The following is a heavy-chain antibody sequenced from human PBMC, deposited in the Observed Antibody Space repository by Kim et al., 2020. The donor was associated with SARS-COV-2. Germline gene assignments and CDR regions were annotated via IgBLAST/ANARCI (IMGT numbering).Heavy chain of an antibody. CDR1: GFTFSSYG. J-gene: IGHJ6*03. V-gene: IGHV3-30*18. D-gene: IGHD3-10*01. CDR2: ISYDGSNK. CDR3: AKDTYGMAMDV. Sequence: GGSLRLSCAASGFTFSSYGMHWVRQAPGKGLEWVAVISYDGSNKHYADSVKGRFTISRDNSKNTLYLQMNSLRAEDTAVYYCAKDTYGMAMDVWGKGTTV.